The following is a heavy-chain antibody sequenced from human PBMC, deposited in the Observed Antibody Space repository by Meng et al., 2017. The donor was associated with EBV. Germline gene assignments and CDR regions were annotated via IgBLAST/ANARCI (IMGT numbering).Heavy chain of an antibody. J-gene: IGHJ5*02. CDR3: ARVVATIFTNWFDP. Sequence: QLQLQESGPGLVKPSETLSLTRTVSGGSISSSSDYWGWIRQPPGKGLEWIGSIYYSGSTYYNPSLKSRVTISVDTSKNQFSLKLSSVTAADTAVYYCARVVATIFTNWFDPWGQGTLVTVSS. CDR2: IYYSGST. D-gene: IGHD5-12*01. CDR1: GGSISSSSDY. V-gene: IGHV4-39*07.